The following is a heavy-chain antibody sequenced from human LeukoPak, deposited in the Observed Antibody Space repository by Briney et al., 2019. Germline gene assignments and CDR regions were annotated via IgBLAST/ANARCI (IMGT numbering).Heavy chain of an antibody. D-gene: IGHD6-13*01. Sequence: ASVKVSCKASGYTFTGYYMHWVRRAPGQGLEWMGWINPNSGGTNYAQKFQGRVTMTRDTSISTAYMELSRLRSDDTAVYYCARYRGSWSYYYYYMDVWGKGTTVTISS. CDR2: INPNSGGT. CDR3: ARYRGSWSYYYYYMDV. J-gene: IGHJ6*03. V-gene: IGHV1-2*02. CDR1: GYTFTGYY.